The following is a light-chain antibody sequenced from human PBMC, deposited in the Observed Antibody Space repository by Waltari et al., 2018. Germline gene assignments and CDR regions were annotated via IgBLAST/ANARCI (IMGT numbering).Light chain of an antibody. CDR3: HSRETFSTRL. CDR1: TLRSYS. J-gene: IGLJ2*01. V-gene: IGLV3-19*01. CDR2: GPD. Sequence: SSDLTQAPPVSVAFAQTARRTCQDDTLRSYSSSWYPQRPGHAPKLDPYGPDIRPSGIPDRFSGSASGNTASLTITGAQAEDEADYYCHSRETFSTRLFGGGTRLTV.